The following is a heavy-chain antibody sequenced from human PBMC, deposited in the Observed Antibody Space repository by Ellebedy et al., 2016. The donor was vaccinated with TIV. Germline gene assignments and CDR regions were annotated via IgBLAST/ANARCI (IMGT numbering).Heavy chain of an antibody. CDR3: AADSVVGPSASWYFDL. CDR2: IVVGSGNT. V-gene: IGHV1-58*01. D-gene: IGHD2-15*01. J-gene: IGHJ2*01. CDR1: GFTFTKSA. Sequence: AASVKVSCKASGFTFTKSAVQWVRQARGQRLEWIGWIVVGSGNTHYAQKFQESVTITRDMSTSTAYMELSSLRSEDTAVYYCAADSVVGPSASWYFDLWGRGTLVTVSS.